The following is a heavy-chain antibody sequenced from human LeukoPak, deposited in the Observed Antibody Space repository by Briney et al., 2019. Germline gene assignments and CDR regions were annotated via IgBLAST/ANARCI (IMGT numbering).Heavy chain of an antibody. J-gene: IGHJ4*02. Sequence: PGGSVRLSCAASGFTFSKHAMSWVRQAPGKGLEWVSSISGSGGSTYYADSVKGRFTVSRDNSKNTLYLQLNSLRADDTAVYYCAKASRIGVLEYFDYWGQGTLVTVSS. V-gene: IGHV3-23*01. CDR1: GFTFSKHA. CDR2: ISGSGGST. CDR3: AKASRIGVLEYFDY. D-gene: IGHD3-16*01.